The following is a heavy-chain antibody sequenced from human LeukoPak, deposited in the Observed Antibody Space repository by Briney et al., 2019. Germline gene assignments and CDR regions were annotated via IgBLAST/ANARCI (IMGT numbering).Heavy chain of an antibody. D-gene: IGHD3-10*01. CDR1: GFTFSSYE. V-gene: IGHV3-48*03. J-gene: IGHJ5*02. CDR2: ISSSGSTI. Sequence: GSLRLSCAASGFTFSSYEMNWVRQAPGKGLEWVSYISSSGSTIYYADSVKGRFTISRDNAKNSLYLQMNSLRAEDTAVYYCASPRVWFGELGDWFDPWGQGPLVTVSS. CDR3: ASPRVWFGELGDWFDP.